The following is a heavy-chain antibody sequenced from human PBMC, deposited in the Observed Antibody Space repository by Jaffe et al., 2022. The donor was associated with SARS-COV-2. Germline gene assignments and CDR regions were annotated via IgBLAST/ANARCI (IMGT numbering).Heavy chain of an antibody. Sequence: QVQLQESGPGLVKPSETLSLTCTVSGGSISSYYWSWIRQPPGKGLEWIGYIYYSGSTNYNPSLKSRVTISVDTSKNQFSLKLSSVTAADTAVYYCARVGLAVAGTKQRTHWYFDLWGRGTLVTVSS. J-gene: IGHJ2*01. CDR1: GGSISSYY. CDR3: ARVGLAVAGTKQRTHWYFDL. CDR2: IYYSGST. D-gene: IGHD6-19*01. V-gene: IGHV4-59*01.